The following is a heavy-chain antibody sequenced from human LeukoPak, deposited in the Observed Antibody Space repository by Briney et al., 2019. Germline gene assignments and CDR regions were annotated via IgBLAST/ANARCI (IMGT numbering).Heavy chain of an antibody. J-gene: IGHJ4*02. CDR2: LSYTGGT. D-gene: IGHD6-13*01. Sequence: SETLSLTCTVSGRSITSDDYYSTWIRQPPGKGLEWIGYLSYTGGTHYSPSLKSRVTISVDTTKNQFSLNLTSVTAADTAVFFCAIIAASGARTADYWGQGTLVTVSS. CDR1: GRSITSDDYY. V-gene: IGHV4-30-4*01. CDR3: AIIAASGARTADY.